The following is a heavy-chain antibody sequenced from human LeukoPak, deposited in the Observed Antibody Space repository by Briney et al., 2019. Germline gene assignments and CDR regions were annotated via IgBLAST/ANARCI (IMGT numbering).Heavy chain of an antibody. V-gene: IGHV3-30-3*01. CDR3: ARGHPGQQLIHTYFDY. CDR1: GFTFSTYA. D-gene: IGHD5-18*01. J-gene: IGHJ4*02. Sequence: GRSLRLSCAASGFTFSTYAMDWVRQAPGKGLEWVAIISSDGTIENYADSVRGRFSISRDNSKNILYLQMSNLRAEDTAVFFCARGHPGQQLIHTYFDYWGQGTLVTVSS. CDR2: ISSDGTIE.